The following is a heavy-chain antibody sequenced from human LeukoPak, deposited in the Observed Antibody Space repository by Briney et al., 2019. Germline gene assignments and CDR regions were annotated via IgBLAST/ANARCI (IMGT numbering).Heavy chain of an antibody. D-gene: IGHD3-22*01. CDR2: IIPIFGTA. CDR1: GGTFSSYA. V-gene: IGHV1-69*13. CDR3: ASGYYYDSSGYYYFDY. Sequence: ASVKVSCKASGGTFSSYAISWVRQAPGQGLEWMGGIIPIFGTANYAQKFQGRVTITADESTSTAYMELSSLRSEDTAVYYCASGYYYDSSGYYYFDYWGQGTLVTVPS. J-gene: IGHJ4*02.